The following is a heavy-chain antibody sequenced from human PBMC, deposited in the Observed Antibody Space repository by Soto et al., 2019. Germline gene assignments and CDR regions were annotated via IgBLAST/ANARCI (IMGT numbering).Heavy chain of an antibody. CDR1: GFTFSTYW. CDR2: IYTDGSST. CDR3: ATEGYSGSMDV. V-gene: IGHV3-74*01. D-gene: IGHD1-26*01. J-gene: IGHJ6*02. Sequence: EVQLVESGGGLVQPGGSLRLSCAASGFTFSTYWMHWVRQAPGKGLVWVSRIYTDGSSTDYADSVKGRFTFSRDNTENTLYLQMNSLKAEDTAVYYCATEGYSGSMDVWGQGTTVTVSS.